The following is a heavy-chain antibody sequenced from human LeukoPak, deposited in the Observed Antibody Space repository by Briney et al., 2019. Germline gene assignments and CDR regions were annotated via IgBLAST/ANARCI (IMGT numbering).Heavy chain of an antibody. CDR1: GFTFSNYA. V-gene: IGHV3-30-3*01. J-gene: IGHJ4*02. D-gene: IGHD3-10*01. Sequence: GGSLRLSCAASGFTFSNYAMHWVRQAPGKGLEWLAVISFDGNNEYYADSVKGRFTISRDNSKNTLYLQMNSLRGEDAAVYYCASTSRGIIDYWGQGTLVTVSS. CDR3: ASTSRGIIDY. CDR2: ISFDGNNE.